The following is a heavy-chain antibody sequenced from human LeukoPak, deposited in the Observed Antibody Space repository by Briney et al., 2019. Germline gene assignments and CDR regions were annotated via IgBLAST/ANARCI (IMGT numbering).Heavy chain of an antibody. Sequence: PGGSLRLSCAASGITVGISNNHMNWVRQAPGKGLEWVSVIHLDGTTYYADSVKGRFTISRDNSKNTVYLEMNSLRPEDTALYYCAGGSDTNYWGQGTLVTVSS. J-gene: IGHJ4*02. CDR3: AGGSDTNY. CDR2: IHLDGTT. V-gene: IGHV3-66*02. CDR1: GITVGISNNH. D-gene: IGHD2-8*01.